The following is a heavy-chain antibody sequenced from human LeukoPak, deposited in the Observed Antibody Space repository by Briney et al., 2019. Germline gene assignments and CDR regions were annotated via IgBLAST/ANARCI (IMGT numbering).Heavy chain of an antibody. CDR3: ARDGYSDGDDEYGDY. CDR1: GYTFEDFY. Sequence: ASVKVSCKASGYTFEDFYIHWMRQAPGQGLEWMGWINPNSGDTNYAQKFQGRVTMTGDTSIRTAYMELSRLRSDDTAVYYCARDGYSDGDDEYGDYWGQGTLVTVSS. D-gene: IGHD5-18*01. CDR2: INPNSGDT. J-gene: IGHJ4*02. V-gene: IGHV1-2*02.